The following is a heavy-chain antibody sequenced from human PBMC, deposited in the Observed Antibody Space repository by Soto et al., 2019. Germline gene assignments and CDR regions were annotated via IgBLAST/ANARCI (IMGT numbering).Heavy chain of an antibody. D-gene: IGHD5-12*01. CDR2: ISTYSGDT. Sequence: QVHLVQSGVEVKTPGASVKVSCQASGYTFFTYDISWVRQAPGQGLEWMGWISTYSGDTKYAQKFQGRVTMTTDTSTTTAYLELRSLRSDDTAVYYCARHHGPTTSENWFGPWGQGTLSPSPQ. V-gene: IGHV1-18*01. CDR3: ARHHGPTTSENWFGP. CDR1: GYTFFTYD. J-gene: IGHJ5*02.